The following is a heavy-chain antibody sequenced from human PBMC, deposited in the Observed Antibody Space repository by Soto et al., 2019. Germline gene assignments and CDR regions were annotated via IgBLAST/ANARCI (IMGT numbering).Heavy chain of an antibody. V-gene: IGHV6-1*01. CDR2: TYYRSKWYN. CDR1: GDSVSSNSAA. J-gene: IGHJ6*02. D-gene: IGHD3-10*01. CDR3: AREPGGECTHGSYYYFFHGMDV. Sequence: SETLSLTCAISGDSVSSNSAAWNWIRQSPSRGLEWLGRTYYRSKWYNDYPISVKGRITINPDTSKNRFSLQLNSVTPEDTSLYYWAREPGGECTHGSYYYFFHGMDVWGQGTTVTVSS.